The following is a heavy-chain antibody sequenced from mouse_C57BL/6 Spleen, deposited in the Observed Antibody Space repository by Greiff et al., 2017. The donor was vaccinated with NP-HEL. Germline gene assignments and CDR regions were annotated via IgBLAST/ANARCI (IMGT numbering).Heavy chain of an antibody. V-gene: IGHV1-62-2*01. Sequence: VKLMESGAELVKPGASVKLSCKASGYTFTEYTIHWVKQRSGQGLEWIGWFYPGSGSIKYNEKFKDKATLTADKSSSTAYMELSRLTSEDSAVYFCARHEDSSGYPAWFAYWGQGTLVTVSA. CDR3: ARHEDSSGYPAWFAY. CDR2: FYPGSGSI. CDR1: GYTFTEYT. J-gene: IGHJ3*01. D-gene: IGHD3-2*02.